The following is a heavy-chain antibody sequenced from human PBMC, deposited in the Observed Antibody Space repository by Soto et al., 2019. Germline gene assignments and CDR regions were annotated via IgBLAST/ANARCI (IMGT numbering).Heavy chain of an antibody. CDR1: GGSFSGYY. D-gene: IGHD3-22*01. J-gene: IGHJ4*02. CDR2: INHSGRT. V-gene: IGHV4-34*01. CDR3: ARGITMKLAVQGDAPDNYYFDS. Sequence: PSETLSLTCAVYGGSFSGYYWSWIRQPPGKGLEWIGEINHSGRTNENPSLKSRVTISVDTSKNQFSLKLRSVTAADTAVYYCARGITMKLAVQGDAPDNYYFDSWGQGSLVTV.